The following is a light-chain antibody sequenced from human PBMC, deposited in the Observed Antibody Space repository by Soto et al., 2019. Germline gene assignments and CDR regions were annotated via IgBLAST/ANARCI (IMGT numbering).Light chain of an antibody. V-gene: IGKV1-39*01. Sequence: DIQMTQSPSSLSASVGDRVTITCRASQSISNSLNWYQQKPGRAPKLLIYAASSLQSGVPSRFSGSGSGTDFILTISSLQPEDFATYYCQQSYSTPRAFGHGTRLE. CDR1: QSISNS. J-gene: IGKJ5*01. CDR2: AAS. CDR3: QQSYSTPRA.